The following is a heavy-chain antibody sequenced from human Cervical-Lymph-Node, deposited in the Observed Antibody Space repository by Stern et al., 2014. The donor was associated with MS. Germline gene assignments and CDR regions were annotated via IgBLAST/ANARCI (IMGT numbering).Heavy chain of an antibody. CDR2: IIPMFGAA. CDR1: GGTFNTDA. D-gene: IGHD3-3*01. J-gene: IGHJ4*02. CDR3: ARMKTSFGMGRTLGFFDY. V-gene: IGHV1-69*06. Sequence: VQLVESGTEVRKPGSSVKVSCEASGGTFNTDAISWVRQAPGQGLEWMGGIIPMFGAANYAQRFQDRVTITADKSTNTVYMELSSLRSEDTALYYCARMKTSFGMGRTLGFFDYWGQGTLVTVSS.